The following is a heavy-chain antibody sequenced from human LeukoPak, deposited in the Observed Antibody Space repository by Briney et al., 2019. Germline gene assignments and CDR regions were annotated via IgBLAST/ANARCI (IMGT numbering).Heavy chain of an antibody. CDR2: INPSGGST. V-gene: IGHV1-46*01. D-gene: IGHD6-13*01. CDR3: ARDLVAAAAYTPPGDY. J-gene: IGHJ4*02. Sequence: GASVKVSCKASGYTFTSYYMHWVRQAPGQGLEWMGIINPSGGSTSYAQKFQGRVTMTRDTSTSTVYMELSSLRSEDTAVYYCARDLVAAAAYTPPGDYWGQGTLVTVSP. CDR1: GYTFTSYY.